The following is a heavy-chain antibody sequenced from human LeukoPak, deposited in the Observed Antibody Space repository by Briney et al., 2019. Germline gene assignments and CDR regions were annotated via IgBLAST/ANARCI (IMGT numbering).Heavy chain of an antibody. CDR1: GFAFSIYW. V-gene: IGHV3-74*01. CDR2: VNSDGSST. D-gene: IGHD3-10*01. Sequence: GGSLRLSCAASGFAFSIYWMHWVRQAPGKGLVWVSRVNSDGSSTDYADSVKGRFIISRDNAKNTLYLQMNSLRAEDTAVYYCARDSNSGNWFDPWGQGTLVTVSS. CDR3: ARDSNSGNWFDP. J-gene: IGHJ5*02.